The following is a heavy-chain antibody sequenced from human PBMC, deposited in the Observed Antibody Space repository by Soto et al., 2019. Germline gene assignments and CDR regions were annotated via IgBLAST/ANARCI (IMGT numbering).Heavy chain of an antibody. CDR2: ISGSGGST. CDR3: AKGPSLVRGVINYYYYYMDV. V-gene: IGHV3-23*01. J-gene: IGHJ6*03. D-gene: IGHD3-10*01. Sequence: GGSLRLSCAASGFTFSSYAMSWVRQAPGKGLEWVSAISGSGGSTYYADSVKGRFTISRDNSKNTLYLQMNSLRAEDTAVYYCAKGPSLVRGVINYYYYYMDVWGKGTTVTVSS. CDR1: GFTFSSYA.